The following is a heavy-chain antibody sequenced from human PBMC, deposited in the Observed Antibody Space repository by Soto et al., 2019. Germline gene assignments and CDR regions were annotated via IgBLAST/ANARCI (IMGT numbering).Heavy chain of an antibody. CDR1: GYTFTSYH. J-gene: IGHJ3*02. CDR3: ARNLYGRAFDI. V-gene: IGHV1-18*04. CDR2: VNAFDGHT. Sequence: QAQLDQSGTEVKRPGASVKVSCRASGYTFTSYHISWVRQAPGQGLEWMGWVNAFDGHTNYSQKFQDRVIMTSDRFTDTAYMELTSLTYDDTALYYCARNLYGRAFDIWGQGTMVTVSP. D-gene: IGHD2-8*01.